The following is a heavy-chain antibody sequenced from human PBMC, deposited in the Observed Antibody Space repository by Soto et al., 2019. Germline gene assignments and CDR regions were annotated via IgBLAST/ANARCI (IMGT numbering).Heavy chain of an antibody. V-gene: IGHV1-69*08. CDR1: GGTFTTYT. D-gene: IGHD5-12*01. Sequence: GVSVKVSCKASGGTFTTYTFSWVRQAPGQGLEWMGSILTIMGSVNYAHDFRGRLSITADPSTTTAYMELTSLTSHDTAIYYCARIPRYAYPTSDPLDNWGQSTLVTVSS. CDR3: ARIPRYAYPTSDPLDN. J-gene: IGHJ4*02. CDR2: ILTIMGSV.